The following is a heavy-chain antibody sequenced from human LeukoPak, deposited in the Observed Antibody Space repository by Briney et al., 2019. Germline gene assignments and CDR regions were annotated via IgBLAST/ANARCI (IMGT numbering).Heavy chain of an antibody. D-gene: IGHD6-13*01. J-gene: IGHJ4*02. Sequence: PGESLKISCKGSGYSFTSHWIGWVRQMPGKGLEWMGIIYPGDSDTRYSPSFQGQVTISADKSISTAYLQWSSLKASDTAMYYCARHYWDSSSWSPLGYWGQGTLVTVSS. CDR2: IYPGDSDT. CDR1: GYSFTSHW. CDR3: ARHYWDSSSWSPLGY. V-gene: IGHV5-51*01.